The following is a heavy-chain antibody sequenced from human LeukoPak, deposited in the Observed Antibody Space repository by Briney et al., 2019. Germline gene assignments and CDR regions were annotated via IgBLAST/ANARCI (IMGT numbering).Heavy chain of an antibody. Sequence: GGSLRLSCAASGFTFSTYAMNWVRQAPGKGLEWVSAISGSGGSASYTDSVKGRFAISRDNSKSTLYLQMNSLRAEDTAVYYCAKDGKYCGSATCYQYFDCWGQGTLVTVSS. CDR3: AKDGKYCGSATCYQYFDC. CDR2: ISGSGGSA. J-gene: IGHJ4*02. V-gene: IGHV3-23*01. D-gene: IGHD2-2*01. CDR1: GFTFSTYA.